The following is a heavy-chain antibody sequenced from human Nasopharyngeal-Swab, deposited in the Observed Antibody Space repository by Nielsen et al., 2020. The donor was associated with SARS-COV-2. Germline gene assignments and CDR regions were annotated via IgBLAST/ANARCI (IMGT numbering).Heavy chain of an antibody. J-gene: IGHJ5*02. D-gene: IGHD5-18*01. CDR2: IYHSGST. V-gene: IGHV4-38-2*02. CDR3: AREGYSYGNNWFDP. CDR1: GCSISSGYY. Sequence: SETLSLTCTVSGCSISSGYYWGWIRQPPGKGLEWIGSIYHSGSTYYNPSLKSRVTISVDTSKNQFSLKLSSVTAADTAMYYCAREGYSYGNNWFDPWGQGTLVTVSS.